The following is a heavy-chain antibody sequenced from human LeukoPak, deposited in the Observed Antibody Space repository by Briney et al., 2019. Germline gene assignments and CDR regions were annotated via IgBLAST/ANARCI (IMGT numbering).Heavy chain of an antibody. J-gene: IGHJ6*02. D-gene: IGHD3-3*01. CDR3: ARGEYYDFWSGYYPLHYYGMDV. V-gene: IGHV3-30-3*01. Sequence: GGSLRLSCAASGFTFSSYAMHWVRQAPGKGLEWVAVISYDGSNKYYADSVKGRFTISRDNSKNTLYLQMNSLRADDTAVYYCARGEYYDFWSGYYPLHYYGMDVWGQGTTVTVSS. CDR2: ISYDGSNK. CDR1: GFTFSSYA.